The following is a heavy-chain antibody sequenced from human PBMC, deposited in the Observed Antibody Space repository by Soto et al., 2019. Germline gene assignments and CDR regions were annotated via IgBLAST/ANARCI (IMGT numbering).Heavy chain of an antibody. CDR1: GGSFSGYY. CDR3: ARVSYDFWSGYEAGYYYYYGMDV. CDR2: INHSGST. V-gene: IGHV4-34*01. D-gene: IGHD3-3*01. J-gene: IGHJ6*02. Sequence: SETLSLTCAVYGGSFSGYYWSWIRQPPGKGLEWIGEINHSGSTYYNPSLKSRVTISVDTSKNQFSLKLSSVTAADTAVYYCARVSYDFWSGYEAGYYYYYGMDVWGQGTTVTVSS.